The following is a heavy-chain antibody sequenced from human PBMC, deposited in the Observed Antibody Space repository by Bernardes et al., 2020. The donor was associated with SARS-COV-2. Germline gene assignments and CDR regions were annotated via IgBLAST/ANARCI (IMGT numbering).Heavy chain of an antibody. D-gene: IGHD3-16*01. CDR1: GYTFTSYD. V-gene: IGHV1-8*01. J-gene: IGHJ6*02. Sequence: ASVKVSCKASGYTFTSYDINWVRQATGQGLEWMGWMNPNSGNTGYAQKFQGRVTMTRNTSISTAYMELNSLRAEDTAVYYCARGGRKGFWAHKEYGMDVWGQGTTVTVSS. CDR3: ARGGRKGFWAHKEYGMDV. CDR2: MNPNSGNT.